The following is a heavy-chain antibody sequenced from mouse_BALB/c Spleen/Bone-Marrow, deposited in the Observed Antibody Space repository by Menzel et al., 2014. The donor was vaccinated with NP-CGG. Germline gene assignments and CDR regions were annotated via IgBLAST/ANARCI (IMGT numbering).Heavy chain of an antibody. J-gene: IGHJ4*01. CDR2: IDPANGNT. V-gene: IGHV14-3*02. CDR3: ASIGITKEESYCYAMDY. Sequence: EVQLQQSGAELVKPGASVKLSCTASGFNIKDTYMHWVKQRPEQGLEWIGRIDPANGNTKYDPKFQGKATITADTSSNTAYLQLSSLTSEDTAVYYCASIGITKEESYCYAMDYWGQGTSVTVSS. D-gene: IGHD2-4*01. CDR1: GFNIKDTY.